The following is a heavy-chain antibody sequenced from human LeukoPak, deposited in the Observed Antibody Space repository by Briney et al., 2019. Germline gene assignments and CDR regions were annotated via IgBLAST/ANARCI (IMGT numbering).Heavy chain of an antibody. J-gene: IGHJ3*02. Sequence: PGGSLRLSCAASGFTFDDYAMHWVRQAPGKGLEWVSGISWNSGSIGYADSVKGRFTISRDNAKNSLYLQMNSLRAEDTALYYCAKDRNLGLRYLNDAFDIWGQGTMVTVSS. V-gene: IGHV3-9*01. D-gene: IGHD2-2*02. CDR1: GFTFDDYA. CDR3: AKDRNLGLRYLNDAFDI. CDR2: ISWNSGSI.